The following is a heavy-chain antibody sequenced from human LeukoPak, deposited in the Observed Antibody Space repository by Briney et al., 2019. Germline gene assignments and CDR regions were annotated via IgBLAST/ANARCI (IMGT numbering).Heavy chain of an antibody. D-gene: IGHD1-14*01. Sequence: GGSLRLSYAASGFTFDDYTMHWVRQAPGKGLEWVSGISWNSGSIGYADSVKGRFTISRDNAKNSLYLQMNSLRGDDTALYYCAKDRRNDFDYWGQGTLVTVSS. CDR1: GFTFDDYT. CDR2: ISWNSGSI. CDR3: AKDRRNDFDY. V-gene: IGHV3-9*01. J-gene: IGHJ4*02.